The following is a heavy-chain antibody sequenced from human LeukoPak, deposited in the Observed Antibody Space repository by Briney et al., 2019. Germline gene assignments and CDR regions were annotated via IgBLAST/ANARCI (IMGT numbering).Heavy chain of an antibody. CDR3: ARGAHSGSFSSWFHP. Sequence: SVKVSCKASGGTFNQYAITWVRQAPGQGLEWMGGIIPMHAPARYAQNFQGRVTITTDESTSTAYMELSSLKSEDTALYYCARGAHSGSFSSWFHPWGQGTLVTVSS. J-gene: IGHJ5*02. V-gene: IGHV1-69*05. D-gene: IGHD3-10*01. CDR2: IIPMHAPA. CDR1: GGTFNQYA.